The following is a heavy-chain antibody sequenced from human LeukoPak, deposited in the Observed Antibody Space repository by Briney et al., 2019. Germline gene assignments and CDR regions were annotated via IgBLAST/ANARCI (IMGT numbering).Heavy chain of an antibody. Sequence: GGSLRLSCAASGFTFDDYTMHWVRQAPGKGLEWVSLISWDGGSTYYADSVKGRFTISRDDSKNTLYLQMNSLGAEDTAVYYCARENSGSSYYFDFWGQGTLVTVSS. CDR2: ISWDGGST. J-gene: IGHJ4*02. CDR1: GFTFDDYT. D-gene: IGHD5-12*01. V-gene: IGHV3-43*01. CDR3: ARENSGSSYYFDF.